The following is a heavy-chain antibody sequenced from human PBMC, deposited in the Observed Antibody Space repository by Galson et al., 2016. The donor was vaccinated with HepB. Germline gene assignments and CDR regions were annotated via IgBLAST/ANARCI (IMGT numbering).Heavy chain of an antibody. J-gene: IGHJ4*02. CDR2: IKKDGSET. Sequence: SLRLSCAVSGFAFSTIWMTWVRQAPGKGLEYLANIKKDGSETHYADSVRGRFTISRDNAKNSPFLQLTILRAEDTAVYYCAFGAWLDFWGPGTLVTVSS. V-gene: IGHV3-7*01. CDR1: GFAFSTIW. CDR3: AFGAWLDF. D-gene: IGHD2-21*02.